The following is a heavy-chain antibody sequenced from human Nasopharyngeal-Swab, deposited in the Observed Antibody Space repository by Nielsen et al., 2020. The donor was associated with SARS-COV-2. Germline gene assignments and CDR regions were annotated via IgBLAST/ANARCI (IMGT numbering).Heavy chain of an antibody. D-gene: IGHD2-21*02. Sequence: WSRRCPGKGLEWVSVIYSGGSRHYADSVKGRFTISRDNSKNALYLQMNSLRAEDTAVYYCARSRLPGVFSVTASWYFDLWGRGTLVTVSS. CDR2: IYSGGSR. CDR3: ARSRLPGVFSVTASWYFDL. J-gene: IGHJ2*01. V-gene: IGHV3-53*01.